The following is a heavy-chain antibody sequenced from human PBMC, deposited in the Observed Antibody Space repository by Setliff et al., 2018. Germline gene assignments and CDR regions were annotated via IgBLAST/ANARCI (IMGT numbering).Heavy chain of an antibody. D-gene: IGHD6-13*01. CDR3: ARADYSSSLHYFDC. Sequence: KVSCKTSGYPFTNYGLSWVRQAPGQGLEWMGWISGHNGDTKLAQNFQGRVTVTTDTFTNTGYMELRSLRSDDTAFYYCARADYSSSLHYFDCWGQGTLVTVSS. J-gene: IGHJ4*02. CDR1: GYPFTNYG. V-gene: IGHV1-18*01. CDR2: ISGHNGDT.